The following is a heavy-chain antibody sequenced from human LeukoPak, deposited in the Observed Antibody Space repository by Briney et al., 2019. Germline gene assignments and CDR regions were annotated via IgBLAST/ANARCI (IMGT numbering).Heavy chain of an antibody. Sequence: PGGSLRLSCAASGFTFSSYAMSWVRQAPGKGLEWVSAISGSGGSTYYADSVKGRFTISRDNSKNTLYLQMNSLRAEDTAVYYCARDRSGVVTAYNWFDPWGQGTLVTVSS. D-gene: IGHD3-3*01. V-gene: IGHV3-23*01. J-gene: IGHJ5*02. CDR1: GFTFSSYA. CDR2: ISGSGGST. CDR3: ARDRSGVVTAYNWFDP.